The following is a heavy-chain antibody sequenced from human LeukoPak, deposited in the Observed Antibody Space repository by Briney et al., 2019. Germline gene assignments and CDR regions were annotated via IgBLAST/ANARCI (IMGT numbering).Heavy chain of an antibody. D-gene: IGHD3-3*01. CDR3: ARDPAKFWSGHDY. CDR2: ISYDGSNK. V-gene: IGHV3-30*03. CDR1: GFTFSSYA. J-gene: IGHJ4*02. Sequence: GGSLRLSCAASGFTFSSYAMSWVRQAPGKGLEWVAVISYDGSNKYYADSVKGRFTISRDNSKNTLYVQMNSLRAEDTAVYYCARDPAKFWSGHDYWGQGTLVTVSS.